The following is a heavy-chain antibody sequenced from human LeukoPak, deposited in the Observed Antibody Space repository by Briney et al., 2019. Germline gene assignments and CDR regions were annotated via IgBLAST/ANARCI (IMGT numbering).Heavy chain of an antibody. J-gene: IGHJ4*02. D-gene: IGHD3-3*01. Sequence: GESPKISCKGSGYSFTSYWIGWVRQMPGKGLEWMGIIYPGDSDTRYSPSFQGQVTISADKSISTAYLQWSSLKASDTAMYYCARGYYDFWSGSLYYFDYWGQGTLVTVSS. CDR2: IYPGDSDT. V-gene: IGHV5-51*01. CDR3: ARGYYDFWSGSLYYFDY. CDR1: GYSFTSYW.